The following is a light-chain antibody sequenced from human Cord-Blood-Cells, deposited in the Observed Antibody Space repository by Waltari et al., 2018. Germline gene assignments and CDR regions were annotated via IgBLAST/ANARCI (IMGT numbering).Light chain of an antibody. CDR2: DVS. J-gene: IGLJ2*01. V-gene: IGLV2-14*01. Sequence: QSALTQPASVSGSPGQSITISCTGTSSDVGGYNYVSWYQQPPGQAPKLMIYDVSNRPSGASTRFSGSKSGNTASLTISGLQAEDEADYYCSSYTSSSTVVFGGGTKLTVL. CDR3: SSYTSSSTVV. CDR1: SSDVGGYNY.